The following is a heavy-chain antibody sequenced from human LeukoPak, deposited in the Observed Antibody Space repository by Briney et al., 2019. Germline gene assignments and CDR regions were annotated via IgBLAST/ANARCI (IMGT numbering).Heavy chain of an antibody. V-gene: IGHV3-11*01. CDR1: GSTFSDYY. CDR2: ISSSGSTI. CDR3: WGESVPGFYYGMDV. J-gene: IGHJ6*02. Sequence: GGSLRLSCAASGSTFSDYYMSWIRQAPGKGLEWVSYISSSGSTIYYADSVKGRFTISRDNAKNSLYLQMNNMRAENTAVYYCWGESVPGFYYGMDVLGQGTTVTVSS.